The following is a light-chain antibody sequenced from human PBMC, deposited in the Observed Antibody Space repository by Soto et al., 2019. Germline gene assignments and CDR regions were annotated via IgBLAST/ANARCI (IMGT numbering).Light chain of an antibody. J-gene: IGLJ2*01. CDR1: SSNIGHNY. CDR2: DSN. V-gene: IGLV1-51*01. CDR3: GKWDTTLSAGV. Sequence: QSVLTQPPSVSAAPGQKVTISCSGSSSNIGHNYVSWYQQLPGTAPKLLIYDSNKQPSGIPDRFSGSKSGTSATLGITGLQTGDEADYYCGKWDTTLSAGVFGGGTKLTVL.